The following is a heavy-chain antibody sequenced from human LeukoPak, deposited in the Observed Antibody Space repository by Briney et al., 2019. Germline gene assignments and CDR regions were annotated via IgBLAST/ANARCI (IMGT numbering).Heavy chain of an antibody. Sequence: PGGSLRLSCAVSGFTFRSYAMSWVRQAPGKGLEWVSSITGGGVTAYYADSVKGRFTISRDNSKNTLYLQMNSLRVEDTAVYYCANHTVGETIGWDAYDIWGQGTLGAVSS. V-gene: IGHV3-23*01. CDR2: ITGGGVTA. CDR1: GFTFRSYA. CDR3: ANHTVGETIGWDAYDI. J-gene: IGHJ3*02. D-gene: IGHD1-26*01.